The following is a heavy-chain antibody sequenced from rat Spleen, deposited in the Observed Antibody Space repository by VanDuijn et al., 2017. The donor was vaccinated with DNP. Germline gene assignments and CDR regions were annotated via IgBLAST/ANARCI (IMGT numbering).Heavy chain of an antibody. D-gene: IGHD1-4*01. V-gene: IGHV5S11*01. Sequence: EVQLVESGGGLVQPGRSLKLSCAASGFTFSNYGMAWVRQAPTKGLEWVASISTGGDTTNYRDSVKGRFTISRDNAKSILYLEMDSLRSEETATYYCARRVYPAQGGYLDYWGQGVMVTVSS. CDR3: ARRVYPAQGGYLDY. CDR1: GFTFSNYG. J-gene: IGHJ2*01. CDR2: ISTGGDTT.